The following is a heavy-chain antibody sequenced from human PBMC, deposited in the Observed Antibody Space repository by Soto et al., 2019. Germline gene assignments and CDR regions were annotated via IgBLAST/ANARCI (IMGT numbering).Heavy chain of an antibody. D-gene: IGHD3-22*01. CDR2: IYWNDDK. CDR3: AHTNMVLGRGYYYPCGAEG. J-gene: IGHJ3*01. V-gene: IGHV2-5*01. CDR1: GFSISTSGVG. Sequence: EYGPPMGNPTQTLTLTCTFSGFSISTSGVGVGWIRQPPGKALEWLALIYWNDDKRYSPSLKSRLTNTKDTSKTQVVLTMTNMDPVDEATYYCAHTNMVLGRGYYYPCGAEGWGQG.